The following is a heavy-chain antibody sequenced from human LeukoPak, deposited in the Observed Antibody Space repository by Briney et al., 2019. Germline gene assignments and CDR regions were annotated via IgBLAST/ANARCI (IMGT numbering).Heavy chain of an antibody. CDR1: GFTFSSYA. CDR2: ISGSGGST. J-gene: IGHJ2*01. D-gene: IGHD3-22*01. CDR3: AKSGYDSSGYYEGDWYLDL. V-gene: IGHV3-23*01. Sequence: GGSLRLSCAASGFTFSSYAMSWVRQAPGKGLEWVSAISGSGGSTYYADSVKGRFTISRDNSKNTLYLQMNSLRAEDTAVYYCAKSGYDSSGYYEGDWYLDLWGRGTLVTVSS.